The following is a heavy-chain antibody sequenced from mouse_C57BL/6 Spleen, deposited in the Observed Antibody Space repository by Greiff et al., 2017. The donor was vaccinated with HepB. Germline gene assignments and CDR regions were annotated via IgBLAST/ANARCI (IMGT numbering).Heavy chain of an antibody. CDR1: GYAFSSSW. CDR3: AGGYNAMDY. J-gene: IGHJ4*01. V-gene: IGHV1-82*01. CDR2: IYPGDGDT. Sequence: QVQLKESGPELVKPGASVKISCKASGYAFSSSWMNWVKQRPGKGLEWIGRIYPGDGDTNYNGKFKGKATLTADKSSSTAYMQLSSLKSEDSAVYFCAGGYNAMDYWGQGTSVTVSS.